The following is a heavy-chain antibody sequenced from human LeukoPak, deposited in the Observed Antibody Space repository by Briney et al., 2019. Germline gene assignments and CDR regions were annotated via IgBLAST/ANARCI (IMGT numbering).Heavy chain of an antibody. J-gene: IGHJ5*02. V-gene: IGHV4-4*07. D-gene: IGHD6-19*01. CDR2: IYTSGST. Sequence: SETLSLTCTVSGGSISSYYWSWIRQPAGKGLEWIGRIYTSGSTNYNPSLKSRVTMSVDTSKNQFSLKLSSVTAADTAVYYCVGKARRSGWPYNWFDPWGQGTLVTVSS. CDR3: VGKARRSGWPYNWFDP. CDR1: GGSISSYY.